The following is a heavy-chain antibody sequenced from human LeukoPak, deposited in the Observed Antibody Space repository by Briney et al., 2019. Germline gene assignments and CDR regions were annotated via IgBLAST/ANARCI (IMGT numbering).Heavy chain of an antibody. Sequence: PGGSLRLSCGASGFTFSNYGMLWVRQAPGKGLEWVAFIRYDGNNKLYADSMKGRFTISRDNSKNTLYLHINSLRAEDTAVYYCARETYYASGRLYNRIDYRGQGTLVTVSS. J-gene: IGHJ4*02. D-gene: IGHD3-10*01. CDR3: ARETYYASGRLYNRIDY. CDR2: IRYDGNNK. V-gene: IGHV3-30*02. CDR1: GFTFSNYG.